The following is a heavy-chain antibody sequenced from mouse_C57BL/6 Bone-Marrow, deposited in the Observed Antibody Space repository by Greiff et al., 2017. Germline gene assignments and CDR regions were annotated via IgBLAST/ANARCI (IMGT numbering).Heavy chain of an antibody. V-gene: IGHV1-26*01. CDR2: INPNNGGT. D-gene: IGHD3-1*01. CDR1: GSTFPDYY. CDR3: ARSGGCYWYFDV. J-gene: IGHJ1*03. Sequence: EVQLQHSGPELVKPGASVKISCKASGSTFPDYYMNWVKPSHGTSLEWIGAINPNNGGTSYNQKFKVKATLTVDKSSSTAYMELRSLTSEDSAVYYCARSGGCYWYFDVWGTGTTVTVSS.